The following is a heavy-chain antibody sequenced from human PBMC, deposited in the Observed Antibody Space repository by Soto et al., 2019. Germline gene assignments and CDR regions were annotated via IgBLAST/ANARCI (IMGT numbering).Heavy chain of an antibody. D-gene: IGHD1-26*01. CDR3: ARSYSGTFYGYDT. Sequence: SETLSLTCTVSGGSISSYHWSWIRQSPGKGLEWIGYVFYTGSTKYNPALKRRVTISVDTSKNQFSLKLSSVSAADTGLYYCARSYSGTFYGYDTWGQGVLVTVSS. V-gene: IGHV4-59*01. CDR2: VFYTGST. CDR1: GGSISSYH. J-gene: IGHJ5*02.